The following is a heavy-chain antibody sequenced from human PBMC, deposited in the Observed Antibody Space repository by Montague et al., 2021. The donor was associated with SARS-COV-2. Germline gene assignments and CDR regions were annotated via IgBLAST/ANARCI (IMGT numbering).Heavy chain of an antibody. D-gene: IGHD4-17*01. Sequence: SETLSLTCAVYAGSFSGYYCRWIRPPPGKWLESIGEINHSGSTNYNPSPRRRVTISVATSKNQFSLKLSSVTAAYTAVYYCARGRTVTTFYYYYYGMDVWGQGTTVTAAS. CDR1: AGSFSGYY. V-gene: IGHV4-34*01. J-gene: IGHJ6*02. CDR3: ARGRTVTTFYYYYYGMDV. CDR2: INHSGST.